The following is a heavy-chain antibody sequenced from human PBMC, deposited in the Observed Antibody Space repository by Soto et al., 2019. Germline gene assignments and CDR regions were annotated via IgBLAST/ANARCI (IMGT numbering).Heavy chain of an antibody. J-gene: IGHJ3*02. CDR1: GFTFSSYS. CDR2: ISSSSSTI. V-gene: IGHV3-48*01. D-gene: IGHD3-3*01. Sequence: EVQLVESGGGLVQPGGSLRLSCAASGFTFSSYSMNWVRQAPGKGLEWVSYISSSSSTIYYADSVNGRFTISRDNAKNSLYLQMNSLRAEDTTVYYCARGYYDFWSDYPAQHDDFYIWGQGTMVTVSS. CDR3: ARGYYDFWSDYPAQHDDFYI.